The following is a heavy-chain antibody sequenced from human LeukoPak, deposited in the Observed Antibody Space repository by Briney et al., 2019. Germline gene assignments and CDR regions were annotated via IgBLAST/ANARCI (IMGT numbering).Heavy chain of an antibody. CDR3: AGGAQWLAFDS. J-gene: IGHJ4*02. Sequence: SETLSLTCTVSGGSISSYYWSWIRQPPGKGLEWIGYIYHSGSTNYNPSLKRRLTISVATSKNQFCLTLSSVTAADTAVYPCAGGAQWLAFDSWGQGTLVTVSS. D-gene: IGHD6-19*01. CDR1: GGSISSYY. V-gene: IGHV4-59*01. CDR2: IYHSGST.